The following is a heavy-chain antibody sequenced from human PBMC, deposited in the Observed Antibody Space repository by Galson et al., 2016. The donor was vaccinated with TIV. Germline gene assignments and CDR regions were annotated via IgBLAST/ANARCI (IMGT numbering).Heavy chain of an antibody. J-gene: IGHJ6*02. D-gene: IGHD2-2*01. V-gene: IGHV1-18*04. CDR3: ATELYCSSISCYYYYGLAV. Sequence: SVKVSCKAFGYSFLSYGVTWVRQAPGRGLEWLGWISAYNGDIKSARKFQGRVTMTTDTSTNTAYMELRILGSDDTAVYYCATELYCSSISCYYYYGLAVWGHGTTVTVSS. CDR2: ISAYNGDI. CDR1: GYSFLSYG.